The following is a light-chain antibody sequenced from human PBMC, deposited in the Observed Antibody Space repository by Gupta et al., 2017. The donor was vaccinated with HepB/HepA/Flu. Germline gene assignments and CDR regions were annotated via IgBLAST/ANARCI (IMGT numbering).Light chain of an antibody. J-gene: IGKJ1*01. CDR3: MQGTHWPT. V-gene: IGKV2-30*01. CDR2: KVS. CDR1: QSLVYSDGNTY. Sequence: DVVLNQAPLYLTVTLGQPASISCRSSQSLVYSDGNTYLNWFHQRPGQLPRRLIFKVSNRDSGVPDRFSGSGSVTYFTLTISRVEAEDVGLYYCMQGTHWPTFGQGTKVEIK.